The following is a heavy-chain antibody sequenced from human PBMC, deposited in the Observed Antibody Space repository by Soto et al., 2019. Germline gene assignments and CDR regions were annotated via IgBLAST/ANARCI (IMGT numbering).Heavy chain of an antibody. CDR3: ARDSEGDYGFFLEKSYGMDV. D-gene: IGHD4-17*01. J-gene: IGHJ6*02. V-gene: IGHV3-48*02. CDR1: GFTFSSYS. Sequence: PGGSLRLSCAASGFTFSSYSMNWVRQAPGKGLEWVSYISSSSSTIYYADSVKGRFTISRDNAKNSLYLQMNSLRDEDTAVYYCARDSEGDYGFFLEKSYGMDVWGQGTTVTVSS. CDR2: ISSSSSTI.